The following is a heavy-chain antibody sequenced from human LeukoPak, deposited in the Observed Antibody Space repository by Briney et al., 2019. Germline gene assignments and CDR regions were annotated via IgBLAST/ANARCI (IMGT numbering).Heavy chain of an antibody. CDR1: GGSISSDF. D-gene: IGHD2-21*01. CDR3: ARRCGEASYAFDI. CDR2: IYYSGST. Sequence: SETLSLTCTVSGGSISSDFGGWIRQPPGKGLECIWFIYYSGSTNYNPSLKSRVTISVATSKNQFSLNLSSVTAADTAGYYCARRCGEASYAFDIWGQGTMVTVSS. V-gene: IGHV4-59*01. J-gene: IGHJ3*02.